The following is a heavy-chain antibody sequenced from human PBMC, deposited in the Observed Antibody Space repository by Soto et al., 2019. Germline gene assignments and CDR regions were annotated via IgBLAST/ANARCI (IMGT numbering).Heavy chain of an antibody. V-gene: IGHV3-53*01. CDR1: GFIVSRCY. J-gene: IGHJ5*01. Sequence: GGSLRLSCAVSGFIVSRCYMTWVRQAPGKGLEWVSCLYNGGTCYYADAVKGRFTISRDNSENTLSLQMNSLRAEDTAVYYCARLSYFYNSGYSYFDSWGHGTLVTVSS. CDR3: ARLSYFYNSGYSYFDS. D-gene: IGHD3-22*01. CDR2: LYNGGTC.